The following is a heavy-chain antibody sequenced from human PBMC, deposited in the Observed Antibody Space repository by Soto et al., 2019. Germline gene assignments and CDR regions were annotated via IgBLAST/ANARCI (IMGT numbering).Heavy chain of an antibody. CDR3: AKERLSSAAAHYGLDV. CDR2: ISGSGNNR. D-gene: IGHD3-16*01. J-gene: IGHJ6*02. CDR1: GFTFSDYI. V-gene: IGHV3-23*01. Sequence: EVQLLESGGGLVQPGGSLRLSCTASGFTFSDYIINWVRQAPGKGLEWVSGISGSGNNRYYADSTKGRFTVSRDNSKNTVYLQMNSLRADDTAVYYCAKERLSSAAAHYGLDVWGQGTTVTVS.